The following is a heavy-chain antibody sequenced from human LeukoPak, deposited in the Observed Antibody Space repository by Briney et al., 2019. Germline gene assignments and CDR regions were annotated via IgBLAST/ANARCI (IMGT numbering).Heavy chain of an antibody. CDR1: GFTFSSYA. D-gene: IGHD5-12*01. J-gene: IGHJ2*01. Sequence: PGGSLRLSCAASGFTFSSYAMHWVRQAPGKGLEWVAVISYDGSNKYYADSVKGRFTISRYNSKNTLYLQMNSLRAEGTAVYYCARSARRWLRFSWYFGLWGRGTLVTVSS. V-gene: IGHV3-30-3*01. CDR3: ARSARRWLRFSWYFGL. CDR2: ISYDGSNK.